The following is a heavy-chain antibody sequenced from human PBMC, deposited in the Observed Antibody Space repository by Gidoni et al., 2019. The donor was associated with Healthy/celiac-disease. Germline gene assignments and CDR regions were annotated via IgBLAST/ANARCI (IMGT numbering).Heavy chain of an antibody. Sequence: QVQLVQSGAEVKNPGASVKVSCKASGYTFTRYYMPWVRQAPGQGLEWMGIINPSGSSTSYAQKYQGRVTMTRDTSTSTVYMELSSLRSEDTAVYYCARDSGNWIRELYGMDVWGQGTTVTVSS. CDR3: ARDSGNWIRELYGMDV. J-gene: IGHJ6*02. CDR1: GYTFTRYY. V-gene: IGHV1-46*01. D-gene: IGHD3-10*01. CDR2: INPSGSST.